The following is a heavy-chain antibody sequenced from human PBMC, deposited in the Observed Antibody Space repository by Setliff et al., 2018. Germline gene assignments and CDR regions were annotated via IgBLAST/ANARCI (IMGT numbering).Heavy chain of an antibody. Sequence: GGSLRLSCAASGFTFRDYGMHWVRQAPGKGPEWVAVIWFDGGNEFYADSVRGRFTISRDNSKNMLYLQMDSLRVEDTAVYYCAKDQGTGYCSGGSCYLFEHWGQGVQVTVSS. CDR3: AKDQGTGYCSGGSCYLFEH. CDR1: GFTFRDYG. J-gene: IGHJ4*02. D-gene: IGHD2-15*01. CDR2: IWFDGGNE. V-gene: IGHV3-33*03.